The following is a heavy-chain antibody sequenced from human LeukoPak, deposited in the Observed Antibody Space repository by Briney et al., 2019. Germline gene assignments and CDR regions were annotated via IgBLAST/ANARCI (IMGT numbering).Heavy chain of an antibody. CDR2: INHSGST. CDR1: GGSFSGYY. J-gene: IGHJ4*02. D-gene: IGHD6-13*01. Sequence: SETLSLTCAVYGGSFSGYYWSWIRQPPGKGLEWIGEINHSGSTNYNPSLKGRVTISVDTSKNQFSLKLSSVTAADTAVYYCARVGSSWYIYWGQGTLVTVSS. V-gene: IGHV4-34*01. CDR3: ARVGSSWYIY.